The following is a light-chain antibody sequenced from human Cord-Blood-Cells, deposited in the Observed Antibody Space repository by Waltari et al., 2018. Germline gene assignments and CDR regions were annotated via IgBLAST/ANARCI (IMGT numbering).Light chain of an antibody. Sequence: PPSVSGAPGQRVTISCTGSSSNIGAGYDVHWYQQLPGTAPKLLIYGNSNRPSGVPDRFSGSKSGTSASLAITGLQAEDEADYYCQSYDSSLSGYVFGTGT. V-gene: IGLV1-40*01. CDR1: SSNIGAGYD. J-gene: IGLJ1*01. CDR2: GNS. CDR3: QSYDSSLSGYV.